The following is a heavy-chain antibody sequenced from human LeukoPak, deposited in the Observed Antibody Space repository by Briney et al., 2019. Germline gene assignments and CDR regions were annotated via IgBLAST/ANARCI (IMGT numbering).Heavy chain of an antibody. CDR3: ASSRWPKELPVRFDY. J-gene: IGHJ4*02. Sequence: SVKVLCRASGYIFTSYGISCERDAYRRGLERMRWISAQNGNTDYAQKLQGRVTMTTDTSTSTAYMEVRSLRSDDTAVYYGASSRWPKELPVRFDYWGQGTLVTVSS. V-gene: IGHV1-18*01. CDR1: GYIFTSYG. D-gene: IGHD1-26*01. CDR2: ISAQNGNT.